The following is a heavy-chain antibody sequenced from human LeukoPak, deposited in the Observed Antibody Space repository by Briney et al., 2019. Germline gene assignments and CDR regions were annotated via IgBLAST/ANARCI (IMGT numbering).Heavy chain of an antibody. J-gene: IGHJ5*02. V-gene: IGHV1-69*13. Sequence: SVKVSCKASGGTFSSYAISWVRQAPGQGLERMGGIIPIFGTANYAQKFQGRVTITADESTSTAYMELSSLRSEDTAVYYCARARDIVVVPAAQPEAGCWFDPWGQGTLVTVSS. CDR1: GGTFSSYA. D-gene: IGHD2-2*01. CDR3: ARARDIVVVPAAQPEAGCWFDP. CDR2: IIPIFGTA.